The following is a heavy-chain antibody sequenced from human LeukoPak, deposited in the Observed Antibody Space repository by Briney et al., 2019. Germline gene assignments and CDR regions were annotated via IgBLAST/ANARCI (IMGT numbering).Heavy chain of an antibody. CDR2: ISGYDGHP. J-gene: IGHJ3*02. D-gene: IGHD4-17*01. V-gene: IGHV1-18*01. CDR1: GYTFTTYG. CDR3: ARDLFTVTTSSSALDI. Sequence: GASVKVSCKTSGYTFTTYGFSWVRQAPGQGLEWMGWISGYDGHPNYAENVQGRVTMTIDRSTSTAYLELRSLRSDDTAVYYCARDLFTVTTSSSALDIWGQGTMVTVSS.